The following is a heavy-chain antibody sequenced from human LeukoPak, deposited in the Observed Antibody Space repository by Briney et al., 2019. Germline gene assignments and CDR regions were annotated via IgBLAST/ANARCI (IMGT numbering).Heavy chain of an antibody. CDR1: GFTFGKYW. Sequence: GGSLRLSCVASGFTFGKYWMSWVRQAPGKGLEWVANIKLDGSEKNYVDSVKGRFTISRDNTKNSLYLQMNSMRAEDTAVYYCVRAPYYSGIEHYFDHWGQGILVTVSS. J-gene: IGHJ4*02. CDR3: VRAPYYSGIEHYFDH. D-gene: IGHD3-22*01. V-gene: IGHV3-7*03. CDR2: IKLDGSEK.